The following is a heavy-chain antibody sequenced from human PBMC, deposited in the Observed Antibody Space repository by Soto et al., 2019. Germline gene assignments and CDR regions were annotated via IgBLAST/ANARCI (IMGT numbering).Heavy chain of an antibody. CDR1: GGKFTSNT. V-gene: IGHV1-69*04. J-gene: IGHJ4*02. Sequence: QVQLVQSGAEVKKPGSSVKVSCKASGGKFTSNTFSWVRQAPGQGLEWMGRIIPILDVAHHAQKFQGRVTITADKSTNTTYMELSSLTSGDTDIYYCARERITPLLYWGQRTLFIVSS. CDR2: IIPILDVA. CDR3: ARERITPLLY. D-gene: IGHD1-20*01.